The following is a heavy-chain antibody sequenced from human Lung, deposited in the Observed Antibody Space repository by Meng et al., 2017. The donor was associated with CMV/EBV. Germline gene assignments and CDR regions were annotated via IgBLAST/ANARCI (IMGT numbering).Heavy chain of an antibody. J-gene: IGHJ5*02. V-gene: IGHV7-4-1*02. CDR1: GYTFSTYN. CDR3: ARGGNFDP. D-gene: IGHD2/OR15-2a*01. CDR2: ISTNTGTP. Sequence: QVQLVQSWSELKQPGASVKVSCKASGYTFSTYNINWVRQAHGRGLEWMGWISTNTGTPTYTQGFTGRFVFSLDTSVSTAYLQISSLKAEDTAVYYCARGGNFDPWGQGTLVTVSS.